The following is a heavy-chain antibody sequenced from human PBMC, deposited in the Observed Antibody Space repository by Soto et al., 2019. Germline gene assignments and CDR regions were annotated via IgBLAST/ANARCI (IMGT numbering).Heavy chain of an antibody. D-gene: IGHD6-6*01. Sequence: QVQLVQSGGEVKKPGASVKVSCKTSGYTFTDHGLSWVRQAPGQGLEWMGWVSPFNGNTKYAQKFQGRVTMTTDTSTSTPYMELRSLRPDDTAVYYCARVIAARPEYGMDVWGQGTTVTVSS. CDR3: ARVIAARPEYGMDV. J-gene: IGHJ6*02. CDR1: GYTFTDHG. CDR2: VSPFNGNT. V-gene: IGHV1-18*01.